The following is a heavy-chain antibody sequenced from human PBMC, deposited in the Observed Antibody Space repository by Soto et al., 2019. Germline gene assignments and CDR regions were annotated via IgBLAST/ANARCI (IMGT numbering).Heavy chain of an antibody. CDR1: GFTFSSYG. J-gene: IGHJ6*02. Sequence: GGSLRLSCAASGFTFSSYGMHWVRQAPGKGLEWVAVISYDGSNKYYADSVKGRFTISRDNSKNTLYLQMNSLRAEDTAVYYCAKAAPEYYDSSGYYYDYYYYYGMDVWGQGTTVTVSS. CDR3: AKAAPEYYDSSGYYYDYYYYYGMDV. D-gene: IGHD3-22*01. CDR2: ISYDGSNK. V-gene: IGHV3-30*18.